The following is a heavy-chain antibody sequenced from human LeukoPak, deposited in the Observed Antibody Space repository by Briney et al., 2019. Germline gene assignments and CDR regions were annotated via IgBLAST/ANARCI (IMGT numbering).Heavy chain of an antibody. CDR2: ISGSGGST. J-gene: IGHJ4*02. CDR3: AKDDGYFDWFHDY. V-gene: IGHV3-23*01. Sequence: GGSLRLSCAASGFTFSSYAMSWVRQVPGKGLEWVSAISGSGGSTYYADSVKGRFTISRDNSKNTLYLQMNSLRAEDTAVYYCAKDDGYFDWFHDYWGQGTLVTVSS. CDR1: GFTFSSYA. D-gene: IGHD3-9*01.